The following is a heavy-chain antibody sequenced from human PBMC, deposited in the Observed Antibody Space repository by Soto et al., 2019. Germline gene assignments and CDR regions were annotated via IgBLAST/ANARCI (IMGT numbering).Heavy chain of an antibody. J-gene: IGHJ6*02. D-gene: IGHD2-2*01. CDR3: ATEVYVYCISTSCPAISPNYYYGMDV. CDR2: IIPIFGTA. Sequence: GASVKVSCKASGGTFSSYAISWVRQAPGQGLEWMGGIIPIFGTANYVQKFQGRVTITADESTSTAYMELSSLRSEDTAVYYCATEVYVYCISTSCPAISPNYYYGMDVWGQGTTVTVSS. CDR1: GGTFSSYA. V-gene: IGHV1-69*13.